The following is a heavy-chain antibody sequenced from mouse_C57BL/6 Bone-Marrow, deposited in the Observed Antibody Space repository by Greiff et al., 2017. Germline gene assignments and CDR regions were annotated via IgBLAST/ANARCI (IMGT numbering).Heavy chain of an antibody. J-gene: IGHJ1*03. CDR2: IYPGSGST. D-gene: IGHD1-1*01. CDR1: GYTFTSYW. CDR3: AREAYYYGNWYFDV. V-gene: IGHV1-55*01. Sequence: QVQLQQPGAELVKPGASVKMSCKASGYTFTSYWITWVKQRPGQGLEWIGDIYPGSGSTNYNEKFKSKATLTVDTSSSTAYMQLSSLTSEDSAVYYCAREAYYYGNWYFDVWGTGTTVTVSS.